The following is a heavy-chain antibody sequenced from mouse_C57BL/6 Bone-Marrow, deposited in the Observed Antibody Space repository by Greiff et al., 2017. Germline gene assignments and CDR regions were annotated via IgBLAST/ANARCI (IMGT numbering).Heavy chain of an antibody. J-gene: IGHJ3*01. D-gene: IGHD1-1*01. CDR1: GYTFTSYW. CDR2: INPSNGGT. Sequence: QVQLKQPGTELVKPGASVKLSCKASGYTFTSYWMHWVKQRPGQGLEWIGNINPSNGGTNYNEKFKSKATLTVDKSSSTAYMQLSSLTSEDSAVYYCARSLLRFLPWFAYWGQGTLVTVSA. V-gene: IGHV1-53*01. CDR3: ARSLLRFLPWFAY.